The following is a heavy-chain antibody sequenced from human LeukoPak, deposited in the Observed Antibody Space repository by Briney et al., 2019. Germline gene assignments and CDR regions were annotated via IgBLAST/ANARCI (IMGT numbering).Heavy chain of an antibody. V-gene: IGHV1-18*01. CDR1: GYTFTSYG. Sequence: VASVKVSCKASGYTFTSYGISWARQAPGQGLEWMGWISAYNGNTSYAQKLQGRVTMTTDTSTSTAYMELRSLRSDDAAVYYCARMVYYYDSSGYYPDYWGQGTLVTVSS. CDR3: ARMVYYYDSSGYYPDY. CDR2: ISAYNGNT. J-gene: IGHJ4*02. D-gene: IGHD3-22*01.